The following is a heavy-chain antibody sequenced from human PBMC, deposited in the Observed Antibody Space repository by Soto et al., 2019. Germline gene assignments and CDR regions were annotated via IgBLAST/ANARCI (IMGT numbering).Heavy chain of an antibody. J-gene: IGHJ4*02. Sequence: EVQLVESGGGLVKPGGSVRLSCAASGFTFSNAWMSWVRQAPGKGLEWVGRIKSKSAGGTTEYDAPVKDRFTISRDDSKNTLYLQMNSLKIENPAVYFCARGHRSSGKIFDSWGQGTLGTVSS. V-gene: IGHV3-15*01. CDR3: ARGHRSSGKIFDS. CDR2: IKSKSAGGTT. CDR1: GFTFSNAW. D-gene: IGHD3-22*01.